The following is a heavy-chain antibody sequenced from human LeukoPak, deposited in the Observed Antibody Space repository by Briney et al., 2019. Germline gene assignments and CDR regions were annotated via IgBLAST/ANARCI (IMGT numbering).Heavy chain of an antibody. J-gene: IGHJ3*02. CDR2: IVVGSGDT. V-gene: IGHV1-58*02. CDR1: GFTFISST. CDR3: AADLLTTGAFNI. D-gene: IGHD1-1*01. Sequence: SVKVSCKASGFTFISSTIQWVRQASGQHLEWIGWIVVGSGDTNYAQKFQERVTISTDMSTNTAYMELSSLRSEDTAVYYCAADLLTTGAFNIWGRGTMVTVSS.